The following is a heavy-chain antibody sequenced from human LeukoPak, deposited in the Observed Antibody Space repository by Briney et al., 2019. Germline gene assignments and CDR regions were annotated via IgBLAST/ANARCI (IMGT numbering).Heavy chain of an antibody. CDR1: GFAFSDYY. Sequence: GGSLRLSCAASGFAFSDYYMSWIRQAPGKGLEWVSYISRGGSTTYYVDSVKGRFTISRDNAKNSLYLQMNSLRAEDTAVYHCVRGVSISSSWYNDIWGQGTMVIVSS. CDR2: ISRGGSTT. J-gene: IGHJ3*02. D-gene: IGHD6-13*01. CDR3: VRGVSISSSWYNDI. V-gene: IGHV3-11*01.